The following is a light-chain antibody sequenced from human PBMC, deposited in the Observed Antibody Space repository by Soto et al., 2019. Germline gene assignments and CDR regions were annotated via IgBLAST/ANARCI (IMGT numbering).Light chain of an antibody. CDR3: QQYDNWPPFT. Sequence: EIVMTQSPVTLSVSPGERATLSCRASQSVGSHLAWYQQRPGQAPRLLIYGASYRATGIPPRFSGSGSGTAFTLTISSLQSEDFVVYYCQQYDNWPPFTFGPGTKVDIK. V-gene: IGKV3-15*01. J-gene: IGKJ3*01. CDR2: GAS. CDR1: QSVGSH.